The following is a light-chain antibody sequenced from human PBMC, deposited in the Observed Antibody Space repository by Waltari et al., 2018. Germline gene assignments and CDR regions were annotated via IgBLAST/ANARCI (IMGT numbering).Light chain of an antibody. CDR1: KLGDKY. CDR2: QDN. J-gene: IGLJ2*01. Sequence: SYELTQPPSVSVSPGQTASITCSGDKLGDKYACWYQQRPGQSPLVVIYQDNKRPSGIPDRFSGSNSGNTATLTISGTQAMDEADYYCQTWDSSTGVFGGGTKLTVL. V-gene: IGLV3-1*01. CDR3: QTWDSSTGV.